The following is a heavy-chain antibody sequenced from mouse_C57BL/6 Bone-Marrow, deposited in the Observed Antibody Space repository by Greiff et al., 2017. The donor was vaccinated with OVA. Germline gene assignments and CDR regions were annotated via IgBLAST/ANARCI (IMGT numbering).Heavy chain of an antibody. CDR1: GYAFTNYL. Sequence: VKLQESGAELVRPGTSVKVSCKASGYAFTNYLIEWVKQRPGQGLEWIGVINPGSGGTNYNEKFKGKATLTADKSSSTAYMQLSSLTSEDSAVYFCAKTAQATWFAYWGQGTLVTVSA. D-gene: IGHD3-2*02. J-gene: IGHJ3*01. CDR2: INPGSGGT. V-gene: IGHV1-54*01. CDR3: AKTAQATWFAY.